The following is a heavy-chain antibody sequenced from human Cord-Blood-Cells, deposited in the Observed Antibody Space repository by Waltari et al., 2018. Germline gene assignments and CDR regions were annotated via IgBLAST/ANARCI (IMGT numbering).Heavy chain of an antibody. D-gene: IGHD1-20*01. CDR2: IIPILGIA. V-gene: IGHV1-69*10. J-gene: IGHJ4*02. CDR1: GGTFSSYA. CDR3: ARGGNWNDFDY. Sequence: QVQLVQSGAEVKKPGSSVKVSCKAAGGTFSSYALSWVRQAPGQGLEWMGGIIPILGIANYAQKFQGRVTITADKSTSTAYMELSSLRSEDTAVYYCARGGNWNDFDYWGQGTLVTVSS.